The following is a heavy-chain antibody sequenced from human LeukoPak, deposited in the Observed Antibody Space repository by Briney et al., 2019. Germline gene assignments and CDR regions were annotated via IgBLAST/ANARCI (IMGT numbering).Heavy chain of an antibody. CDR2: IYYSGST. CDR3: AREGDKLERYLDWLHHNWFDP. CDR1: GGSISSSSYY. V-gene: IGHV4-39*07. J-gene: IGHJ5*02. Sequence: SETLSLTCTVSGGSISSSSYYWGWIRQPPGKGLVWIGSIYYSGSTYYNPSLKSRVTISVDTSKNQFSLKLSSVTAADTAVYYCAREGDKLERYLDWLHHNWFDPWGQGTLVTVSS. D-gene: IGHD3-9*01.